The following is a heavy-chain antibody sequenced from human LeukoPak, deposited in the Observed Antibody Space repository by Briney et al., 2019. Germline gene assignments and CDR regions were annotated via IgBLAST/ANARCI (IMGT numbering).Heavy chain of an antibody. CDR1: GGSMSSSSFY. V-gene: IGHV4-39*07. Sequence: SETLSLTCTVSGGSMSSSSFYWGWIRQPPGQGLEWIGNIYYSGSTSYNPSLKSRVTISVDTSKNHFSLKLSSVTAADTAIYYCAREDDWTEAFDIWGQGTMVTVSS. D-gene: IGHD1-1*01. J-gene: IGHJ3*02. CDR2: IYYSGST. CDR3: AREDDWTEAFDI.